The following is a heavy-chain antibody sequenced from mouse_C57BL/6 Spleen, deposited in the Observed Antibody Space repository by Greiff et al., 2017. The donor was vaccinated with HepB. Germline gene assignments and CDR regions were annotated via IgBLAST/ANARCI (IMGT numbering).Heavy chain of an antibody. V-gene: IGHV1-64*01. CDR1: GYTFTSYW. J-gene: IGHJ4*01. CDR2: IHPNSGST. D-gene: IGHD1-1*01. Sequence: VQLQQPGAELVKPGASVKLSCKASGYTFTSYWMHWVKQRPGQGLEWIGMIHPNSGSTNYNEKFKSKATLTVDKSSSTAYMQLSSLTSEDSAVYYCARLGYGSSYAMDYWGQGTSVTVSS. CDR3: ARLGYGSSYAMDY.